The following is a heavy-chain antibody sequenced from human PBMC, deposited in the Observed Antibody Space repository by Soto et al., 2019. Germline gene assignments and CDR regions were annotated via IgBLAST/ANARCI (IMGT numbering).Heavy chain of an antibody. CDR3: ARGSGSFFPYFNY. V-gene: IGHV1-3*01. CDR1: GYTFTSYA. J-gene: IGHJ4*02. D-gene: IGHD1-26*01. Sequence: ASVKASCKASGYTFTSYAIHWVRQAPGQRLEWMGWIIADNGNTKYSQKFQGRVTITRDVSANTASLELISLRSEDTAVYYCARGSGSFFPYFNYWSQGTLVTVSS. CDR2: IIADNGNT.